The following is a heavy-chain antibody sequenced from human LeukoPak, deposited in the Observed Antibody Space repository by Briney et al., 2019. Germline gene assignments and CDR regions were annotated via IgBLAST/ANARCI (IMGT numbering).Heavy chain of an antibody. CDR3: ASHHGGYSGYELLDY. CDR2: INAGNGNT. D-gene: IGHD5-12*01. V-gene: IGHV1-3*01. J-gene: IGHJ4*02. CDR1: GYTFTSYA. Sequence: ASVKLSFKSSGYTFTSYAMDWVRQGPGQRHEWMGWINAGNGNTKYSQKFQGRVTITRDTSASTAYMELSSLRSEDTAVYYCASHHGGYSGYELLDYWGQGTLVTVSS.